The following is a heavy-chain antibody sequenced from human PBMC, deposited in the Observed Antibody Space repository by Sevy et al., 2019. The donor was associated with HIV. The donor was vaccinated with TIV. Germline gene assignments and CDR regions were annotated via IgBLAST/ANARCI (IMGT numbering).Heavy chain of an antibody. CDR2: INPNSGGT. V-gene: IGHV1-2*02. CDR1: GYTFTGYY. D-gene: IGHD3-22*01. Sequence: ASVKVSCKASGYTFTGYYMHWVRQAPGQGLEWMGWINPNSGGTNYAQKFQGRVTMTRDTSISTAYMELSRLRSDGTAVYYCARDLGYYDSSGYLSPAFDIWGQGTMVTVSS. J-gene: IGHJ3*02. CDR3: ARDLGYYDSSGYLSPAFDI.